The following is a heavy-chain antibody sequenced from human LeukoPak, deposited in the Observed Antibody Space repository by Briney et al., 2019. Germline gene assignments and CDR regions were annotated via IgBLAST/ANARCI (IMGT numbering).Heavy chain of an antibody. Sequence: PSETLSLTCTVSGGSISSSSYYWGWIRQPPGKGLEWIGSIYYSGSTYYNPSLKSRVTISVDTSKNQFSLKLSSVTAADTAVYYCAVHWKSDFDYWGQGTLVTVSS. V-gene: IGHV4-39*01. J-gene: IGHJ4*02. D-gene: IGHD1-1*01. CDR3: AVHWKSDFDY. CDR1: GGSISSSSYY. CDR2: IYYSGST.